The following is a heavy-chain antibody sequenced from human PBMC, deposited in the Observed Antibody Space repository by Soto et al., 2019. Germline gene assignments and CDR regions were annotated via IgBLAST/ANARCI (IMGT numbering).Heavy chain of an antibody. CDR2: INPKSGGT. CDR3: ARAYSGSGSPKF. D-gene: IGHD3-10*01. CDR1: GYTFTANY. Sequence: ASVKVSCKASGYTFTANYLHWVRQAPGQGLEWMGWINPKSGGTDFAQKFQGRVIMTRDTAISTAYMELRGLRSNDTAVYYCARAYSGSGSPKFWGQGTLVTVSS. V-gene: IGHV1-2*02. J-gene: IGHJ4*02.